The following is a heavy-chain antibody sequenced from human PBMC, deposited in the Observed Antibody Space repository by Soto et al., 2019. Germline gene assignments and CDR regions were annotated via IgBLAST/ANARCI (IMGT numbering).Heavy chain of an antibody. CDR1: GFTFSNYG. J-gene: IGHJ4*02. V-gene: IGHV3-30*18. Sequence: QVQLVESGGGVVQPGRSLRLSCAASGFTFSNYGIHWVRQAPGKGLEWVAGISYDGSNRNYADSVKGRFTISRDNSKNTLYLQMNSLRAEDTAVYYCAKDNLRSSVVAGIDYWGQGTLVTVSS. CDR3: AKDNLRSSVVAGIDY. D-gene: IGHD2-15*01. CDR2: ISYDGSNR.